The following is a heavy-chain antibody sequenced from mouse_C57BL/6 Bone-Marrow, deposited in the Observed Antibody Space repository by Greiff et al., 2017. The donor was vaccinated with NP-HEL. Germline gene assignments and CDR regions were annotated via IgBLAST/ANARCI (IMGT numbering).Heavy chain of an antibody. CDR3: AMGDGSVYWYFDV. CDR2: IDPSDSYT. Sequence: QVHVKQPGAELVMPGASVKLSCKASGYTFTSYWMHWVKQRPGQGLEWIGEIDPSDSYTNYNQKFKGKSTLTVDKSSSTAYMQLSSLTSEDSAVYYCAMGDGSVYWYFDVWGTGTTVTVSS. CDR1: GYTFTSYW. J-gene: IGHJ1*03. D-gene: IGHD1-1*01. V-gene: IGHV1-69*01.